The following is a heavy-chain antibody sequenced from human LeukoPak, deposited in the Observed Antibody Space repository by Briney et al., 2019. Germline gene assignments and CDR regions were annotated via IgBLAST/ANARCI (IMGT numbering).Heavy chain of an antibody. CDR1: GGSFSGYY. D-gene: IGHD3-16*01. CDR3: ARVGITHAFDI. CDR2: INHSRRT. J-gene: IGHJ3*02. Sequence: SETLSLTCAVYGGSFSGYYWSWIRQPPGKGLEWIGEINHSRRTHYNPSLKSRVTISVDTSKNQFSLKLSSVTAADTAVYYCARVGITHAFDIWGQGTMVTVSS. V-gene: IGHV4-34*01.